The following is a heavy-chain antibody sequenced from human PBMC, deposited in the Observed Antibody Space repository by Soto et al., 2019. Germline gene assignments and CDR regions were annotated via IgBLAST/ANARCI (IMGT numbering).Heavy chain of an antibody. V-gene: IGHV5-10-1*01. CDR3: ARDLTEGYYYYGMDV. Sequence: PGESLKISCKGSGYSFTSYWISWVRQMPGKGLEWMGRIDPSDSYTNYSPSFQGHVTISADKSISTAYLQWSSLKASDTAMYYCARDLTEGYYYYGMDVWGQGTTVTVYS. J-gene: IGHJ6*02. CDR1: GYSFTSYW. CDR2: IDPSDSYT. D-gene: IGHD3-9*01.